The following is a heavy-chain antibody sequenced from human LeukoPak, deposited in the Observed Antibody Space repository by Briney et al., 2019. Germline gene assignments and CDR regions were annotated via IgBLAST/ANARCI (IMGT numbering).Heavy chain of an antibody. Sequence: GGSLRLSCVASGFTFRTYAMSWVRQAPGKGLEWVSAISGSGGSTYYAESVKGRFTISRDNSNDTLYLQMNTLRVEDTAVYYCAKPPGGKWLLFDYWGQGTLVTVSS. CDR3: AKPPGGKWLLFDY. V-gene: IGHV3-23*01. D-gene: IGHD3-22*01. CDR1: GFTFRTYA. J-gene: IGHJ4*02. CDR2: ISGSGGST.